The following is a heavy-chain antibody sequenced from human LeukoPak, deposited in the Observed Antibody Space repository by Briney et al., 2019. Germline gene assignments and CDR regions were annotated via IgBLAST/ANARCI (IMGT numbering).Heavy chain of an antibody. V-gene: IGHV3-23*01. Sequence: GGSLRLSCAGSGFTFNNYPISWVRQTPGKGLEWVSAITGGADSTYYADSVKGRFTISRDNSKNTLYLQMNSLRAEDTAVYYCAKHYGDYVQGDYWGQGTLVTVSS. J-gene: IGHJ4*02. CDR2: ITGGADST. CDR3: AKHYGDYVQGDY. CDR1: GFTFNNYP. D-gene: IGHD4-17*01.